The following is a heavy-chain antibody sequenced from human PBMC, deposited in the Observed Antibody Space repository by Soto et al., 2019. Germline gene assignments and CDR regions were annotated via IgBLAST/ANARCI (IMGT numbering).Heavy chain of an antibody. CDR3: ARGVYGSGNYYTGPSAFDI. CDR1: GGTLSDHG. Sequence: QVQLAQSGAEVKKPGSSVKVSCKASGGTLSDHGVAWLRQAPGQGLEWMGGTTPVFNTAKYAQKFQGRVTVTADTFTNIAYMELSSLGSEDTAFYFCARGVYGSGNYYTGPSAFDIWGQGTMVIVSS. V-gene: IGHV1-69*06. D-gene: IGHD3-10*01. CDR2: TTPVFNTA. J-gene: IGHJ3*02.